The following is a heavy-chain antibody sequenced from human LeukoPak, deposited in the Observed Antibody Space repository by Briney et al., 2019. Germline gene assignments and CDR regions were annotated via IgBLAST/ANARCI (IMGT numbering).Heavy chain of an antibody. CDR2: ISSSSSTI. CDR1: GFTFSSYS. J-gene: IGHJ6*03. V-gene: IGHV3-48*04. CDR3: ARDGDYSSSWSGTYYYYYMDV. D-gene: IGHD6-13*01. Sequence: PGGSLRLSCAASGFTFSSYSMNWVRQAPGKGLGWGSCISSSSSTIYYADSVKGRFTTSRDNAKNSLYLQMNSLRAEDTAVYYCARDGDYSSSWSGTYYYYYMDVWGKGTTVTVSS.